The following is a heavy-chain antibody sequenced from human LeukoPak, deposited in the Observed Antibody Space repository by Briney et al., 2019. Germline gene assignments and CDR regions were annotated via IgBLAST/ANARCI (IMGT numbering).Heavy chain of an antibody. CDR1: GGSFSGYY. D-gene: IGHD2-2*01. Sequence: SETLSLTCAVYGGSFSGYYWRWIRQPPGKGLEWIGEINHSGSTNYNPSLKSRFTITVDTSKNQFSLKLSSVTAADTAVYYCARGVPAGPAAPAYYFDYWGQGTLVTVSS. V-gene: IGHV4-34*01. CDR3: ARGVPAGPAAPAYYFDY. CDR2: INHSGST. J-gene: IGHJ4*02.